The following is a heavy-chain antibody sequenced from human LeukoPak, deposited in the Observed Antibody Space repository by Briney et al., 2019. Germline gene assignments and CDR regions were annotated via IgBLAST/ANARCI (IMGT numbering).Heavy chain of an antibody. CDR1: GFTFSNYG. Sequence: GGSLRLSCAASGFTFSNYGIHWVRKAPGKGLEWVAFIRNYGNDKYYADSVRGRFTISRDSSTSTLYLQMNSLRVEDTAVYYCATDAGWFYFDYWGQGTLVTVSS. CDR3: ATDAGWFYFDY. J-gene: IGHJ4*02. D-gene: IGHD6-19*01. CDR2: IRNYGNDK. V-gene: IGHV3-30*02.